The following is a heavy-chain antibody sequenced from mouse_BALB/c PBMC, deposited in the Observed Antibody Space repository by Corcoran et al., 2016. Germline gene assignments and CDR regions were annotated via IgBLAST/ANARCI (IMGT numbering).Heavy chain of an antibody. CDR3: ARSYGNYLTYYFDY. V-gene: IGHV1-9*01. CDR2: ILPGSGST. Sequence: QVQLQQSGAELMKPGASVKISCKATGYTFSSYWIEWVKQRPGHGLEWIGEILPGSGSTNYNEKFKGKATFTADTSSNTAYMQLSSLTSEDSAVYYCARSYGNYLTYYFDYWGRGTTLTVSS. D-gene: IGHD2-1*01. J-gene: IGHJ2*01. CDR1: GYTFSSYW.